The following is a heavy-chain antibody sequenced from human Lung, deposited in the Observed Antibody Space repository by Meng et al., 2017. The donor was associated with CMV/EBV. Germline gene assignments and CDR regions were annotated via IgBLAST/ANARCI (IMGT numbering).Heavy chain of an antibody. CDR3: ARDSQVGAAPFDY. CDR1: GFTFSSYW. CDR2: INSDGSST. V-gene: IGHV3-74*01. D-gene: IGHD1-26*01. J-gene: IGHJ4*02. Sequence: GGSXRLSCAASGFTFSSYWMHWVRQAPGKGLVWVSRINSDGSSTSYAGSVKGRFTISRDNAKNTLYLQMNSLRAEDTAVYYCARDSQVGAAPFDYWRQGTLVTVSS.